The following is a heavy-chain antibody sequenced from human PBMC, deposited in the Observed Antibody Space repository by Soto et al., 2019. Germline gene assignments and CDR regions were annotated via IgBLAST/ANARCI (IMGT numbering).Heavy chain of an antibody. CDR3: ARDGVAAGNINFDY. V-gene: IGHV1-3*01. J-gene: IGHJ4*01. D-gene: IGHD6-19*01. CDR2: ISGDSGNT. CDR1: GYMFTKSA. Sequence: GASVKVSCKASGYMFTKSAMHWVRQAPGQRLEWMGWISGDSGNTKYSPKLQDRVTITRDTSAGTAYMELSSLRSEDTALYYCARDGVAAGNINFDYWGQGTLVTVSS.